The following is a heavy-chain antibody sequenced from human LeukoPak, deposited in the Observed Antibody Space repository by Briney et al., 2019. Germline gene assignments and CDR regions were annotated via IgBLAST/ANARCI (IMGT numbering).Heavy chain of an antibody. CDR1: GFTFSSYG. CDR2: IWYDGSNK. J-gene: IGHJ6*02. CDR3: ASVSGSYAPYYYYGMDV. V-gene: IGHV3-33*01. D-gene: IGHD1-26*01. Sequence: GGSLRLSCAASGFTFSSYGMHWVRQAPGRGLEWVAVIWYDGSNKYYADSEKGRFTISRDNSKNTLYLQMNSLRAEDTAVYYCASVSGSYAPYYYYGMDVWGQGTTVTVSS.